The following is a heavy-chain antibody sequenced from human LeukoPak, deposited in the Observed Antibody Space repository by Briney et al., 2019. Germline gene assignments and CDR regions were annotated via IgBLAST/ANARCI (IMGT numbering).Heavy chain of an antibody. D-gene: IGHD3-22*01. V-gene: IGHV2-70*11. CDR1: GFSLSTSGMC. CDR3: ARMPYYYDSSGSDPRYYYYGMDV. J-gene: IGHJ6*02. CDR2: IEWDDDR. Sequence: SGPALVKPTQTLTLTCTFSGFSLSTSGMCVSCIRQPPGKALEWLARIEWDDDRDYSTSLKTRLTISKDTSKNQVVLTMTNMDPVDTATYYCARMPYYYDSSGSDPRYYYYGMDVWRQGTTVTVSS.